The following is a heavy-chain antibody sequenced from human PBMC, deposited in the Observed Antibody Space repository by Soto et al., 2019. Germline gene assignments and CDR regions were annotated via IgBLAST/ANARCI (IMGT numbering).Heavy chain of an antibody. CDR2: IHSSGTT. J-gene: IGHJ4*02. Sequence: PSETLSLTCTVSSGSINSFYWSWIRQPAGKGLEWIGRIHSSGTTNYNPSLKSRVTMSVDTSRNQFSLKLTSVTAADTAVYYCARDRIIGTSYSDSWGQGVLVTVSS. CDR1: SGSINSFY. CDR3: ARDRIIGTSYSDS. V-gene: IGHV4-4*07. D-gene: IGHD1-7*01.